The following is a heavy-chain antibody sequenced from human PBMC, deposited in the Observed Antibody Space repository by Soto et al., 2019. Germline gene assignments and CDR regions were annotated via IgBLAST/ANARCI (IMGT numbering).Heavy chain of an antibody. V-gene: IGHV2-5*01. CDR1: GFSLSTRGVG. Sequence: ESGPTLVNPTRTVTLTCTFSGFSLSTRGVGVGWIRQPPGKALEWLALIFWNDDERYSPSLKSRLTITKDTSKNQVVLTMTNMDPVDTAIYYCVHTGNSYDPFGNWGRETRFTVSS. CDR2: IFWNDDE. CDR3: VHTGNSYDPFGN. D-gene: IGHD3-16*01. J-gene: IGHJ4*02.